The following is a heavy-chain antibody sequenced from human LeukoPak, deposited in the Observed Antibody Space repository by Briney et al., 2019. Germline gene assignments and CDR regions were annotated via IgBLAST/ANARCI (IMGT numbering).Heavy chain of an antibody. CDR2: ISGSGGST. D-gene: IGHD6-13*01. CDR3: AKGVYSSSWYAEYFQH. J-gene: IGHJ1*01. CDR1: GFTFSSYA. V-gene: IGHV3-23*01. Sequence: PGGSLRLSCAASGFTFSSYAMSWVRQAPGKGLEWVSAISGSGGSTYYADSVKGRFTMSRDNSKNTLYLQMNSLRAEDTAVYYCAKGVYSSSWYAEYFQHWGQGTLVTVSS.